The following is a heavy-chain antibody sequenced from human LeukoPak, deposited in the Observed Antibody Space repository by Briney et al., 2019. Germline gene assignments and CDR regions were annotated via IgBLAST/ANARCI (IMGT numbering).Heavy chain of an antibody. CDR1: GFTFSSYG. D-gene: IGHD1-26*01. J-gene: IGHJ4*02. CDR3: AKDRSIGTYYTFDS. CDR2: IRYDGSNK. Sequence: GGSLRLSCAAPGFTFSSYGMHWVRQAPGKGLEWVAFIRYDGSNKYYADSVKGRFTISRDNSKNTLYLQMSSLTAKDTAVYYCAKDRSIGTYYTFDSWGQGTLVTVSS. V-gene: IGHV3-30*02.